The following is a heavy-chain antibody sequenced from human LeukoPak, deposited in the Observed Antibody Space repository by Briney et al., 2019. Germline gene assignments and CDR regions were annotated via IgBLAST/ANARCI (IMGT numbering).Heavy chain of an antibody. Sequence: SETLSLTCAVYGGSFSGYYWSWIRQPPGKGLEWIGEINHSGSTNYNPSLKSRVTISVDTSKNQFSLKLSSVTAADTAVYYCARDDSRGWRTETLDAFDIWGQGTMVTVSS. V-gene: IGHV4-34*01. CDR1: GGSFSGYY. D-gene: IGHD6-19*01. J-gene: IGHJ3*02. CDR3: ARDDSRGWRTETLDAFDI. CDR2: INHSGST.